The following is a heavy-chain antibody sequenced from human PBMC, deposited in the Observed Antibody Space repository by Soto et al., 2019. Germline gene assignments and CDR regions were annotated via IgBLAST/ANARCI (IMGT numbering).Heavy chain of an antibody. CDR2: ISAYNGNT. J-gene: IGHJ6*01. CDR1: GYTFTSYG. V-gene: IGHV1-18*04. Sequence: ASVKVSCKASGYTFTSYGISWVRQAPGLGLEWMGWISAYNGNTNYAQKLQGRVTMTTGTSTSTAYMELRSLRSDDTAVYYCARDRQGATGGSFYYGMDVWGQGTAVSLS. CDR3: ARDRQGATGGSFYYGMDV. D-gene: IGHD1-26*01.